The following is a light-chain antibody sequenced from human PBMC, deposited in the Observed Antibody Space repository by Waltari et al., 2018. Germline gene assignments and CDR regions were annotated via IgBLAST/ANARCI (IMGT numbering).Light chain of an antibody. CDR2: GAS. V-gene: IGKV3-20*01. J-gene: IGKJ1*01. Sequence: EIVLTQSPGTLSLSPGEGATLSCRASQSVISTYLAWYQQKPGQAPRLLIYGASSRATGIADRFSGSGSGTDFTLTISRLEPEDFAVYYCQQYGSSPRTFGQGTNVEIK. CDR1: QSVISTY. CDR3: QQYGSSPRT.